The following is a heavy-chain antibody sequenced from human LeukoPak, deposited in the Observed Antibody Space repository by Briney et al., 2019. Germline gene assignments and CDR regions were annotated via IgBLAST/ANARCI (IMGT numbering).Heavy chain of an antibody. V-gene: IGHV3-11*04. CDR2: IDISGNTI. D-gene: IGHD3-22*01. CDR1: GFSFSDYE. Sequence: PGGSLRLSCAASGFSFSDYEMNWIRQAPGKGLEWLSHIDISGNTIHYADSVEGRFTISRDNSKNTLYLQMNSLRAEDTAVYYCAKDDDYYDSSGAGAFDIWGQGTMVTVSS. J-gene: IGHJ3*02. CDR3: AKDDDYYDSSGAGAFDI.